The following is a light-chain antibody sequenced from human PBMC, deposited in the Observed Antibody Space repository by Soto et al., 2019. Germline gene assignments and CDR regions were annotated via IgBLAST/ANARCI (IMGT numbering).Light chain of an antibody. CDR3: SLYRSSSTL. Sequence: QSVLTQPPSVSAAPGQKVTISCSGSSSNIGNNYVSWYQQPPGTAPKLIIYEVSNRPSGVPDRFSGSKSGITASLTISGLQTEDEADYYCSLYRSSSTLFGTGTKVTV. V-gene: IGLV2-18*01. CDR1: SSNIGNNY. J-gene: IGLJ1*01. CDR2: EVS.